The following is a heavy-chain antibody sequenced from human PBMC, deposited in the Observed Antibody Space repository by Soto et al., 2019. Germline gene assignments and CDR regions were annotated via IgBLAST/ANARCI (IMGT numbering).Heavy chain of an antibody. Sequence: TLSLTCTVSGGSISSGGYYWSWIRQHPGKGLEGIGYIYYSGSTYYNPSLKSRVTISVDTSKNQFSLKLSSVTAADTAVYYCASRIAAAGDYYYYGMDVWGQGTTVTVSS. CDR2: IYYSGST. CDR1: GGSISSGGYY. CDR3: ASRIAAAGDYYYYGMDV. J-gene: IGHJ6*02. D-gene: IGHD6-13*01. V-gene: IGHV4-31*03.